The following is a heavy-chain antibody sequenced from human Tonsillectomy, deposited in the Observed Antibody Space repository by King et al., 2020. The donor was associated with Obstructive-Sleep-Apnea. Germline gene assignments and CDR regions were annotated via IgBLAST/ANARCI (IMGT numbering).Heavy chain of an antibody. CDR1: GLSFSSYA. CDR2: ISGSGDRT. Sequence: VQLVESGGGLVQPGGSLRVSCAASGLSFSSYAMGWVRQAPGKGLAWVSTISGSGDRTYYADSVKGRFTISRDNSKNTMYVQMNSLRAEDTAVYYCATVGATAGFQYWGQGTLVTVSS. D-gene: IGHD1-26*01. J-gene: IGHJ4*02. V-gene: IGHV3-23*04. CDR3: ATVGATAGFQY.